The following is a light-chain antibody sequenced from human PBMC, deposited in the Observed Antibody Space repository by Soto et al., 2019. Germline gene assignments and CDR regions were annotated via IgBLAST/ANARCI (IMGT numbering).Light chain of an antibody. Sequence: EIVLTQSPGSLSLSPGERATLACRASQSVDSTFFAWYQKKPGQAPRLLMYGVSKRATSIPDRFSGSGSGTDFTLTISRLEPEDFAVYYCQQYMSPVTFGQGTRVEIK. CDR1: QSVDSTF. CDR2: GVS. V-gene: IGKV3-20*01. J-gene: IGKJ1*01. CDR3: QQYMSPVT.